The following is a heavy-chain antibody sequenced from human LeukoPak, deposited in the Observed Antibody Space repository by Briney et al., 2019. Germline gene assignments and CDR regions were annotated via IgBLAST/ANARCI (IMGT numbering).Heavy chain of an antibody. CDR3: ARDPAAPRYYYDSSGRFDP. V-gene: IGHV1-69*04. CDR2: IIPILGIA. J-gene: IGHJ5*02. D-gene: IGHD3-22*01. Sequence: GASVKVSCKASGGTFSSYAISWVRQAPGQGLEWMGRIIPILGIANYAQKFQGRVTITADKSTSTAYMELSSLRSDDTAVYYCARDPAAPRYYYDSSGRFDPWGQGTLVTVSS. CDR1: GGTFSSYA.